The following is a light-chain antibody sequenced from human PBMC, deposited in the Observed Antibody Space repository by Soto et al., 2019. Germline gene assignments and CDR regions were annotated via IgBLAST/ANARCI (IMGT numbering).Light chain of an antibody. CDR3: QMHVTAPAP. CDR1: QDIGKS. Sequence: DIQMTQSPSSLSASVGDRLTITCRASQDIGKSLAWYQQRPGKVPKPLIYAASTLHSGVPSRFSGGGSGTHFTLTISNLQPEDVATYYCQMHVTAPAPLGHGTKLEIK. CDR2: AAS. V-gene: IGKV1-27*01. J-gene: IGKJ1*01.